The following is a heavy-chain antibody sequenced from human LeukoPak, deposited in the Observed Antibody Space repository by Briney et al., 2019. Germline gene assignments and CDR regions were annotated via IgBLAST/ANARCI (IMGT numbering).Heavy chain of an antibody. CDR3: AREATVSQGAFDI. D-gene: IGHD4-17*01. V-gene: IGHV3-53*01. Sequence: GGSLRLSCAASGFTVSSNYMSWVRQAPGKGLEWVSVVYSGGTTYYADSVKGRFTISRESSKKTVYLQMNSLRVGDTAVYYCAREATVSQGAFDIWGQGTMATVSS. J-gene: IGHJ3*02. CDR2: VYSGGTT. CDR1: GFTVSSNY.